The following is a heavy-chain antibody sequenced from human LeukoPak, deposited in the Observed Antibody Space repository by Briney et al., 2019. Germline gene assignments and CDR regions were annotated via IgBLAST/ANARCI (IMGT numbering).Heavy chain of an antibody. CDR1: GFTFKDYW. CDR3: ARDFRSADY. CDR2: VNSDGTTR. Sequence: GGSLRLSCVASGFTFKDYWMHWVRQAPGRGLMWVSRVNSDGTTRNYADSVKGRFTISRDNAKSTVYLRMDSLRAEDTAVYYCARDFRSADYWGQGILVTVSS. V-gene: IGHV3-74*01. J-gene: IGHJ4*02.